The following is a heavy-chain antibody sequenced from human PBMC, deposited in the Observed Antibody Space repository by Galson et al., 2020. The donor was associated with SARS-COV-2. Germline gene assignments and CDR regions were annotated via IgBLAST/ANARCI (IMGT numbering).Heavy chain of an antibody. J-gene: IGHJ6*02. Sequence: SQTPSLTWDISWDSLSSDIAALNWTRQSPLRGLEWLGMTYYRSKWYSAYAVSMKSRITITPHTSKKQSSQQPESVTPEDTALYYCARSPGKPVARTMDVWGHGTSLTGSS. CDR2: TYYRSKWYS. CDR1: WDSLSSDIAA. CDR3: ARSPGKPVARTMDV. V-gene: IGHV6-1*01. D-gene: IGHD2-15*01.